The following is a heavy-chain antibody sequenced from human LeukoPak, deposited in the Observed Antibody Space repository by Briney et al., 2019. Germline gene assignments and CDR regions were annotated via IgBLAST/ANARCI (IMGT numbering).Heavy chain of an antibody. V-gene: IGHV3-53*01. CDR1: GFTVSSNY. CDR3: ARHKAARYFDY. J-gene: IGHJ4*02. D-gene: IGHD6-6*01. Sequence: PGGSLRLSCAASGFTVSSNYMSWVRQAPGKGLEWVSVIYSGGSTYYADSVKGRLTISRDNSKNTLYLQMNSLRAEDTAVYYCARHKAARYFDYWGQGTLVTVSS. CDR2: IYSGGST.